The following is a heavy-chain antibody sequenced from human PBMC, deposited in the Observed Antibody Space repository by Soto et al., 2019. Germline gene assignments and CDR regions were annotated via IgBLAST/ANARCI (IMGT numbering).Heavy chain of an antibody. Sequence: SQTLSLTCAISGDSISGNSAAWNWIRQSPSRGLEWLGRTYYRSKWYNDYAVSVKSRITINPDTSKNQFSLQLNSVTPEDTAVYYCARSLGGQLVLEYFQHWGQGTLVTVSS. J-gene: IGHJ1*01. CDR2: TYYRSKWYN. CDR1: GDSISGNSAA. CDR3: ARSLGGQLVLEYFQH. D-gene: IGHD6-6*01. V-gene: IGHV6-1*01.